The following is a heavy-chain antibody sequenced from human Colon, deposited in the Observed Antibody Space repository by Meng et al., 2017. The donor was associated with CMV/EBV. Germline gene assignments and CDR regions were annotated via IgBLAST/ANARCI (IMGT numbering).Heavy chain of an antibody. D-gene: IGHD3-10*01. V-gene: IGHV4-59*11. Sequence: QGQLQESGPGLVKPSEPLSLTCTVSGVSISTHYWSWIRQSPGKGLEWIGSIHYSGSVDYNPSLRNRLIMSVDTSNNQFSLKLNSVTTADTAVYYCTERGVAYWGQGILVTVSS. J-gene: IGHJ4*02. CDR3: TERGVAY. CDR2: IHYSGSV. CDR1: GVSISTHY.